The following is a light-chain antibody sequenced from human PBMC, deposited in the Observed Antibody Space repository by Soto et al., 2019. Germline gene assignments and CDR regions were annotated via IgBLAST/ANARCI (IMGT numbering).Light chain of an antibody. CDR2: DAS. J-gene: IGKJ4*01. CDR1: QDISNY. Sequence: IQLNQSPSPLSASEGARVTSTCQASQDISNYLNWYQQKPGKAPKLLIYDASNLETGVPSRFSGSGSGTDFTFTISSLQPEDIATYYCQQYDNLPLTFGGGTKVDI. CDR3: QQYDNLPLT. V-gene: IGKV1-33*01.